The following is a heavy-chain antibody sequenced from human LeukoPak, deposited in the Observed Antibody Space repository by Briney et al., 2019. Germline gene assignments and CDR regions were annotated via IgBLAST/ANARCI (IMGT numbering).Heavy chain of an antibody. V-gene: IGHV3-21*01. CDR2: ISSSSTYI. CDR3: ARDPGPRPGGY. D-gene: IGHD2-15*01. Sequence: SSISSSSTYIYYADSVKGRFTISRDNAKNSLYLQMNSLRAEDTAVYYCARDPGPRPGGYWGQGTLVTVSS. J-gene: IGHJ4*02.